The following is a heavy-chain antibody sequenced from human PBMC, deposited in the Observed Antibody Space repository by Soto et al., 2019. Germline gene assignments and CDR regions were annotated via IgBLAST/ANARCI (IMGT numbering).Heavy chain of an antibody. CDR3: ARGRSRYYGSGSYWGQFDY. CDR2: INHSGST. V-gene: IGHV4-34*01. CDR1: GGSFSGYY. Sequence: SETLSLTCAVYGGSFSGYYWSWIRQPPGKGLEWIGEINHSGSTNYNPSLKSRVTISVDTSKNQFSLKLSSVTAADTAVYYCARGRSRYYGSGSYWGQFDYWGQGTLVTVSS. D-gene: IGHD3-10*01. J-gene: IGHJ4*02.